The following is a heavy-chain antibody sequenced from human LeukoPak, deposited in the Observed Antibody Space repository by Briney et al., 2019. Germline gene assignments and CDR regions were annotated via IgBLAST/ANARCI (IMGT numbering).Heavy chain of an antibody. CDR3: ATEGAHCSGGSCFGDDAFDI. CDR1: GYTLTELS. J-gene: IGHJ3*02. D-gene: IGHD2-15*01. Sequence: ASVKVSCKVSGYTLTELSMHWVRQAPGKGLEWMGGFDPEDGETIYAQKFQGRVTMTEDTSTDTAYMELSSLRSGDTAVYYCATEGAHCSGGSCFGDDAFDIWGQGTMVTVSS. V-gene: IGHV1-24*01. CDR2: FDPEDGET.